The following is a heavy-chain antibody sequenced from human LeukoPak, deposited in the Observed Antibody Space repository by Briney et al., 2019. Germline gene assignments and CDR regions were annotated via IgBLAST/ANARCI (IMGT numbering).Heavy chain of an antibody. CDR2: ISSNGGST. V-gene: IGHV3-64*01. Sequence: GGSLRLSCAAPGFSFSSYAMHWVRQAPGKGLEYVSCISSNGGSTYYANSVKGRFTISRDNSKNTLYLQMGSLRAEDMAVYYCARVKGMATMSDYYYGMDVWGQGTTVTVSS. J-gene: IGHJ6*02. CDR3: ARVKGMATMSDYYYGMDV. CDR1: GFSFSSYA. D-gene: IGHD5-24*01.